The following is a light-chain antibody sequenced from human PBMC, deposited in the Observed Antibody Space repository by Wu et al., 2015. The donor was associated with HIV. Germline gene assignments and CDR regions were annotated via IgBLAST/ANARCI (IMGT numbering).Light chain of an antibody. CDR1: QSVSSSY. J-gene: IGKJ5*01. CDR2: DAS. Sequence: EIVLTQSPGTLSLSPGERATLSCRASQSVSSSYLAWYQQKPGQAPRLLIYDASNRATGIPARFSGGGSGTDFTLTISSLEPEDFAVYYCQQHTNWPLTFGQGTRLEIK. CDR3: QQHTNWPLT. V-gene: IGKV3D-20*02.